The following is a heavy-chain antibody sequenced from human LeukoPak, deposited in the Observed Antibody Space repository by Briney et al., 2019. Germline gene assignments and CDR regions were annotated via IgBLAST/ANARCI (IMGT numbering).Heavy chain of an antibody. CDR3: ARVGQQLVRNWFDP. D-gene: IGHD6-13*01. V-gene: IGHV4-38-2*02. J-gene: IGHJ5*02. Sequence: SETLSLTCSVSGGSISGYYWGWIRQPPGKGLEWIGSIYHSGSTYYNPSLKSRVTISVDTSKNQFSLKLSSVTAADTAVYYCARVGQQLVRNWFDPWGQGTLVTVSS. CDR1: GGSISGYY. CDR2: IYHSGST.